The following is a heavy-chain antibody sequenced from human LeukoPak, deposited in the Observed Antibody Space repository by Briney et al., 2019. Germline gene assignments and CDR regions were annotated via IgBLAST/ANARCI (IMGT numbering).Heavy chain of an antibody. CDR1: GYIFTSYW. CDR3: ARSREQQLVGGPDY. D-gene: IGHD6-13*01. J-gene: IGHJ4*02. V-gene: IGHV5-51*03. CDR2: IYPGDSDT. Sequence: GESLNISCKGSGYIFTSYWISWVRQMRGKGLEWMGIIYPGDSDTIYRPSFQGQVTISADKSISTAYLQWSSLKASDTAMYYCARSREQQLVGGPDYWGQGTLVTVSS.